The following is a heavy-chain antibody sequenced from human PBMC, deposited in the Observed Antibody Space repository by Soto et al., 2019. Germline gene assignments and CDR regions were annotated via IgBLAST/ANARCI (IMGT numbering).Heavy chain of an antibody. D-gene: IGHD6-19*01. Sequence: GGSLRLSCSASGFTFNTFAMHWVRQTPGKGLEFVSTISSNGGNTYYADSVKGRFAISRDNSKNTLYLQMYSLRPEDTALYYCVKEGYMRSDWYGQLDCWGQGTLVTVSS. J-gene: IGHJ4*02. CDR1: GFTFNTFA. V-gene: IGHV3-64D*06. CDR3: VKEGYMRSDWYGQLDC. CDR2: ISSNGGNT.